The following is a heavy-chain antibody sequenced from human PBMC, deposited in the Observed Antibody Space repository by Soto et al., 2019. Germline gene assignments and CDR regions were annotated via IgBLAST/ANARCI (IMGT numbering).Heavy chain of an antibody. CDR1: GFTFSAYN. CDR3: ASHYGDNGWFDP. D-gene: IGHD4-17*01. CDR2: ITSSSRSI. V-gene: IGHV3-21*06. Sequence: GGPLRLSCAASGFTFSAYNMNWVRQPPGKGLEWVSSITSSSRSIYYADSLKGRFTISRDNAKNSLYLQMNSLRAEDTAVYYCASHYGDNGWFDPWGQGTLVTVSS. J-gene: IGHJ5*02.